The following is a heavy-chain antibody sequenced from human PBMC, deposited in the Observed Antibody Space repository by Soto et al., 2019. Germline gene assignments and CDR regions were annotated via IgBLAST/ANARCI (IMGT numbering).Heavy chain of an antibody. Sequence: GGSLRLSCAASGLTFSSYWMSWVRQAPGKGLEWVANIKQDGSEKYYVDSVRGRFTISRDNAKNSLYLQMNSLRAEDTAVYYCARDPNIVLVPAAIYYYYGMDVWGQGTTVTVSS. CDR3: ARDPNIVLVPAAIYYYYGMDV. CDR2: IKQDGSEK. V-gene: IGHV3-7*01. CDR1: GLTFSSYW. J-gene: IGHJ6*02. D-gene: IGHD2-2*01.